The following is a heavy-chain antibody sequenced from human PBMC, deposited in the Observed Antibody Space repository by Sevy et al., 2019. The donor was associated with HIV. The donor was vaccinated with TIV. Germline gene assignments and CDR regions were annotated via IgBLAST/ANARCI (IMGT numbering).Heavy chain of an antibody. J-gene: IGHJ5*02. CDR2: INPSSGGT. CDR3: AGQTSGWYDWFDP. D-gene: IGHD6-19*01. V-gene: IGHV1-2*06. Sequence: ASVKVSFKASGYTFIGYYIHWLRQAPGQGLEWIGRINPSSGGTKSTQKFQGRVTVTTDMSVSTAYMELIGLRSDDTAMYYCAGQTSGWYDWFDPWGQGTLVTVSS. CDR1: GYTFIGYY.